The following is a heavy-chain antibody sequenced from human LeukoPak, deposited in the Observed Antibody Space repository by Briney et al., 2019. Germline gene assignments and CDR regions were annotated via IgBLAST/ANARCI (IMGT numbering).Heavy chain of an antibody. V-gene: IGHV1-2*02. J-gene: IGHJ4*02. D-gene: IGHD3-10*01. CDR3: ARGVVRGVIPFDY. Sequence: ASVKVSCKASGYTFTGYYMHWVRRAPGQGLEWMGWINPNSGGTNYAQKFQGRVTMTRDTSISTAYMELSRLRSDDTAVYYCARGVVRGVIPFDYWGQGTLVTVSS. CDR2: INPNSGGT. CDR1: GYTFTGYY.